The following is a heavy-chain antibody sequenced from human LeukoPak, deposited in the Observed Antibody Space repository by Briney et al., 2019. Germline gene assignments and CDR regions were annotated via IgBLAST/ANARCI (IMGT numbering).Heavy chain of an antibody. CDR2: ISSSGSTI. J-gene: IGHJ4*02. D-gene: IGHD6-19*01. V-gene: IGHV3-11*01. CDR1: GFTFSDYY. Sequence: GGSLRLSCAASGFTFSDYYMSWIRQAPGKGLEWVSYISSSGSTIYYADSVKGRFTISRDNAKNSLYLQMNSLRAEDTAVYYCARDPPPQPFAVGGGGGGFDYWGQGTLVTVSS. CDR3: ARDPPPQPFAVGGGGGGFDY.